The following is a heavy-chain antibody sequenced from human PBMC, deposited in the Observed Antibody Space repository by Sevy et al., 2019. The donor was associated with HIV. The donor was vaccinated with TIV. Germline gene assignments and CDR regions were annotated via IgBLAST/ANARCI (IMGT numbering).Heavy chain of an antibody. CDR3: AKGYSSSPRSEVDY. Sequence: GGSLRLSCAASGFTFSSYAMSWVRQAPGKGLEWVSAISGSGGSTYYADSVKGRFTISRDNSKNTLYLQMNSLRAEDTAVYYCAKGYSSSPRSEVDYWGQGTLVTVSS. J-gene: IGHJ4*02. D-gene: IGHD6-6*01. V-gene: IGHV3-23*01. CDR2: ISGSGGST. CDR1: GFTFSSYA.